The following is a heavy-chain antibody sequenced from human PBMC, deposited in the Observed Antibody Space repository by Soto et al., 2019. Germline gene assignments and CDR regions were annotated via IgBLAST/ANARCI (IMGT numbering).Heavy chain of an antibody. CDR2: INPFDGSR. J-gene: IGHJ4*02. CDR1: GYIFTSYY. CDR3: SRVDPGETSPFDH. V-gene: IGHV1-46*03. D-gene: IGHD3-10*01. Sequence: QVQLVQSGAEVKKPGASVKVSCKASGYIFTSYYIHWVRQAPGQGLEWMGWINPFDGSRMFAQSFQGRVTMTRDTSTSTVHMEVSSLRSEDTAVYYCSRVDPGETSPFDHWGQGTLVTVSS.